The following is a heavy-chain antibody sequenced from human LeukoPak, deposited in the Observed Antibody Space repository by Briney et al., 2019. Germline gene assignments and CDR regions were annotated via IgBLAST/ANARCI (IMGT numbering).Heavy chain of an antibody. CDR1: GYTFTSYG. CDR3: ARVPRVWSGYYNNWFDP. CDR2: ISAYNGNT. V-gene: IGHV1-18*04. D-gene: IGHD3-3*01. J-gene: IGHJ5*02. Sequence: ASVKVSCKASGYTFTSYGISWVRQAPGQGLEWMGWISAYNGNTNYAQKLQGRVTMTTDTSTSTAYMELRSLRSDDTAVYYCARVPRVWSGYYNNWFDPWGQGTLVTVSS.